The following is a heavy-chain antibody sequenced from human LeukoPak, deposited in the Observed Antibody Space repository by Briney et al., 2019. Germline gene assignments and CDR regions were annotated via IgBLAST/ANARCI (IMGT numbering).Heavy chain of an antibody. CDR2: IYSGGST. V-gene: IGHV3-53*01. CDR1: GFTVSSNY. J-gene: IGHJ4*02. Sequence: PGGSLRLSCAASGFTVSSNYMSWVRQAPGKGLEWVSVIYSGGSTYYADSVKGRFTISRDNSKNTLYLQMNSLRAEDTAVYYCARDLYDISTGYYIDYWGQGTLVTVSS. CDR3: ARDLYDISTGYYIDY. D-gene: IGHD3-9*01.